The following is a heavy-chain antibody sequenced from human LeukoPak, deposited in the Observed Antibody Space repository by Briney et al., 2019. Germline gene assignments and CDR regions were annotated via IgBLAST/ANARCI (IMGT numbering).Heavy chain of an antibody. CDR1: GYTFTNYD. CDR3: ARELRWRTTAGFDY. J-gene: IGHJ4*02. V-gene: IGHV1-8*01. Sequence: ASVKVSCKASGYTFTNYDINWVRQATGQGPEWMGYMNPNSGNTGYAQKFQGRVTITRNTSISTAYMELSSLRSEDTAVYYCARELRWRTTAGFDYWGQGTLVTVSS. D-gene: IGHD4-23*01. CDR2: MNPNSGNT.